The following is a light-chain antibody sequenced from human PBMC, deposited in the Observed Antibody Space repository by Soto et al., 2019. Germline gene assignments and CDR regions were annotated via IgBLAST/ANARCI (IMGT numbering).Light chain of an antibody. Sequence: QSVLTQPASVSGSPGQSITISCTGTSSDIGTYNLVSWYQHYPGKAPKLMIYEGIKRPSGVSNRFSGSKSGNKAFLTISGLQAEDEADYYCCSYAGSGTDNYVFGSGTKVTV. CDR3: CSYAGSGTDNYV. CDR2: EGI. J-gene: IGLJ1*01. V-gene: IGLV2-23*01. CDR1: SSDIGTYNL.